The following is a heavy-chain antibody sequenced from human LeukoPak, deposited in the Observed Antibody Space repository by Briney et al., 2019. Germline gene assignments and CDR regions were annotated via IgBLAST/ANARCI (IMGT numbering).Heavy chain of an antibody. CDR2: IYYSGST. J-gene: IGHJ6*02. D-gene: IGHD2-15*01. CDR3: ARGGVVVLMDV. CDR1: GGSFSSGSYY. V-gene: IGHV4-61*01. Sequence: SETLSLTCTVSGGSFSSGSYYWSWIRQPPGKGLEWIGYIYYSGSTNYNPSLKSRVTISVDTSKNQFSLKLSSVTAADTAVYYRARGGVVVLMDVWGQGTTVTVSS.